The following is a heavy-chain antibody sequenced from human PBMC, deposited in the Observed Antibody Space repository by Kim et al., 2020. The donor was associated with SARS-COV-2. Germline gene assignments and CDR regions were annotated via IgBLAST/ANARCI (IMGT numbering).Heavy chain of an antibody. J-gene: IGHJ4*02. V-gene: IGHV3-9*01. Sequence: GGSLRLSCAASGFTFDDYAMHWVRQAPGKGLEWVSGVSWNSNIIDYADSVKGRFTISRDNAKNSLYLQMNSLRAEDTALYYCAKDVSDGYSSTWFDYWGQGTLVTVSS. CDR3: AKDVSDGYSSTWFDY. D-gene: IGHD6-13*01. CDR1: GFTFDDYA. CDR2: VSWNSNII.